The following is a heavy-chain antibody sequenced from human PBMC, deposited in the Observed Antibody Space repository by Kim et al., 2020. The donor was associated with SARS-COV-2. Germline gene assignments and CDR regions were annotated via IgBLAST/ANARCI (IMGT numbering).Heavy chain of an antibody. CDR2: IYYSGST. CDR1: GGSISSGGYY. Sequence: SETLSLTCTVSGGSISSGGYYWSWIRQHPGKGLEWIGYIYYSGSTYNNPSLKSRLTISLDRSKNQFSLKLTSATAADTAVYYCTAGDYPYAFHIWGQGTMVTVSS. V-gene: IGHV4-31*03. J-gene: IGHJ3*02. CDR3: TAGDYPYAFHI. D-gene: IGHD4-17*01.